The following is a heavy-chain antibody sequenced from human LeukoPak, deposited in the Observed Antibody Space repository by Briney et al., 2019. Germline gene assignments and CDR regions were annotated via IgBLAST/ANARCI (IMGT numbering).Heavy chain of an antibody. Sequence: ASVTVSCMASGYTFTSYGISWVRQAPGQGLEGMGWISAYNGNTNYAQKLQGRVTMTTDTSTSTAYMELRSLRSDDTAVYYCARANVLLWFGELLNPYYYYGMDVWGQGTTVTVSS. CDR3: ARANVLLWFGELLNPYYYYGMDV. D-gene: IGHD3-10*01. CDR2: ISAYNGNT. CDR1: GYTFTSYG. J-gene: IGHJ6*02. V-gene: IGHV1-18*01.